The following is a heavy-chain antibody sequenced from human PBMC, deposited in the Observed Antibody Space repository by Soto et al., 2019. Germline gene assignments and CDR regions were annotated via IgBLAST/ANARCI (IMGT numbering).Heavy chain of an antibody. CDR3: AKPDTALWYGFDP. V-gene: IGHV3-23*01. D-gene: IGHD5-18*01. CDR2: ISSSGDSA. J-gene: IGHJ5*02. Sequence: GGSLRLSCAASGFTFGSYAMIWVRQAPGKGLVWVSTISSSGDSAYYADSVKGRFTVSRDNSMNTLYMQMNSLRAEDTAVYYCAKPDTALWYGFDPWGQGTVVTVSS. CDR1: GFTFGSYA.